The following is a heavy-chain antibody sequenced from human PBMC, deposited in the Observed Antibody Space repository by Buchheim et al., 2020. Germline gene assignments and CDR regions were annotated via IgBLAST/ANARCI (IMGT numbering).Heavy chain of an antibody. D-gene: IGHD6-6*01. CDR2: IRSSTDGGTT. J-gene: IGHJ4*02. CDR1: EFTFTNAW. V-gene: IGHV3-15*01. CDR3: TTLMKSARLSSDY. Sequence: EVQLVESGGDLVKPGESLRLSCAASEFTFTNAWMSWIRQAPGKGLEWVGRIRSSTDGGTTDYAVPVKGRFTLSSDDSENTLYLQMNSLKTEDTAVYYCTTLMKSARLSSDYWGQGTL.